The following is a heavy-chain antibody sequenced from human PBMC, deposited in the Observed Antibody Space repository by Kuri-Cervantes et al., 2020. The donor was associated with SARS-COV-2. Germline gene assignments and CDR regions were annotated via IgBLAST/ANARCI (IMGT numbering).Heavy chain of an antibody. Sequence: SVKVSCKASGGSFSSDAFTWVRQAPGQGLEWMGGIIPVVDTPNYARRFQGRVTITADKSTSTAYMELSSLRSEDTAVYYCARDHYDFWSGYQTIPDYHYGMDVWGQGTTVTVSS. V-gene: IGHV1-69*06. J-gene: IGHJ6*02. D-gene: IGHD3-3*01. CDR2: IIPVVDTP. CDR1: GGSFSSDA. CDR3: ARDHYDFWSGYQTIPDYHYGMDV.